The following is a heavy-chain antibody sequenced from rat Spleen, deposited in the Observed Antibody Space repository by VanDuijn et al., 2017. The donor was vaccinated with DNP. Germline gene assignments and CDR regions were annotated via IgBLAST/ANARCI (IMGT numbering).Heavy chain of an antibody. CDR2: ISHSDSVT. D-gene: IGHD3-1*01. J-gene: IGHJ2*01. Sequence: EVQLVESGGGLVQPGRSLKLSCAASGFSFRNYYMAWVRQTPKKGLEWVAIISHSDSVTYYPDSVKGRFTISRDNTENSLYLQMNSLKSEDTATYYCTTGGGPLYWGQGVMVTVSS. CDR3: TTGGGPLY. CDR1: GFSFRNYY. V-gene: IGHV5-20*01.